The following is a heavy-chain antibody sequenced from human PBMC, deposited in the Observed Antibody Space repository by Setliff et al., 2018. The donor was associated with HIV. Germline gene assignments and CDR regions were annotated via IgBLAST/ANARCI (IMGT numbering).Heavy chain of an antibody. V-gene: IGHV3-23*01. J-gene: IGHJ4*02. CDR3: AKDRGYYGSGSSLDY. CDR2: ISGSGDST. D-gene: IGHD3-10*01. CDR1: GFTFSNYA. Sequence: GGSLRLSCVASGFTFSNYAMTWVRQAPGKGLEWVSNISGSGDSTYYADSVKGRFTISRDNSKNTLYLQMNSLRAEDKAVYYCAKDRGYYGSGSSLDYWGQGTLVTVSS.